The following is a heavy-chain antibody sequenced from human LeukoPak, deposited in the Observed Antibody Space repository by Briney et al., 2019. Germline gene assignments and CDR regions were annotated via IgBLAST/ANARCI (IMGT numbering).Heavy chain of an antibody. Sequence: GGSLRLSCAASRTTFIHYWMSWVRQAPGKGLEWVANINQDGSEKYYVDSVKGRFIISRDNAENSVYLHMNSLRAEDTAVYYCARDERAYGSGSYFDYWGQGTLVTVSS. V-gene: IGHV3-7*01. CDR3: ARDERAYGSGSYFDY. CDR2: INQDGSEK. D-gene: IGHD3-10*01. J-gene: IGHJ4*02. CDR1: RTTFIHYW.